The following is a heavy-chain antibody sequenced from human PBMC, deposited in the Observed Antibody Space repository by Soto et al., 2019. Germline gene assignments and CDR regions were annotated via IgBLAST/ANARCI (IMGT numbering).Heavy chain of an antibody. J-gene: IGHJ6*02. D-gene: IGHD2-21*02. CDR3: ASGCGGDCHNGMDV. Sequence: QVQLQESGPGLVKPSQTLSLTCTVSGGSISSGGYYWTWIRQHPGKGLEWIGYLYYSGNTYYNPSLKSRVTISVDTSKNQFSLKLCSVTAADTDVYYCASGCGGDCHNGMDVWGQGTTVTVSS. V-gene: IGHV4-31*03. CDR1: GGSISSGGYY. CDR2: LYYSGNT.